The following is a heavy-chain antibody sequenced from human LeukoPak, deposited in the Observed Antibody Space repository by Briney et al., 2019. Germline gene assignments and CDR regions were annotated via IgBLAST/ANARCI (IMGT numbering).Heavy chain of an antibody. CDR2: ISGSGGST. V-gene: IGHV3-23*01. Sequence: GGSLRLSCAASGFTFSSYVMSWVRQAPGKGLEWVSAISGSGGSTYYADSVKGRFTISRDNSKNTLYLQMNSLRAEDTAVYYCAKDTRIVVVVAAISDYWGQGTLVTVSS. J-gene: IGHJ4*02. CDR1: GFTFSSYV. CDR3: AKDTRIVVVVAAISDY. D-gene: IGHD2-15*01.